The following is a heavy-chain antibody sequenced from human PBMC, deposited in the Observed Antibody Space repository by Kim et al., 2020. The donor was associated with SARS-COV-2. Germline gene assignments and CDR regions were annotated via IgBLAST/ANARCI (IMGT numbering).Heavy chain of an antibody. CDR1: GFTFSSYA. D-gene: IGHD1-1*01. CDR2: ISYDGSNK. V-gene: IGHV3-30*04. CDR3: AREKVDDYNCYFDY. Sequence: GGSLRLSCAASGFTFSSYAMHGVRQAPGKGLEWVAVISYDGSNKYYGDSVKGRFTIPRDNSKNTLYLQMNSLRAEDTAVYFCAREKVDDYNCYFDYWGQG. J-gene: IGHJ4*02.